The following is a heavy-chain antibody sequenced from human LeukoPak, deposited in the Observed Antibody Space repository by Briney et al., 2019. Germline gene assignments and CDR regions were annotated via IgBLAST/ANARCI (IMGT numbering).Heavy chain of an antibody. CDR2: IRSTTAGVTA. CDR1: GLSFSYTW. J-gene: IGHJ4*02. V-gene: IGHV3-15*01. D-gene: IGHD3-22*01. Sequence: PGGPLRLSCAASGLSFSYTWMNWVRQATGKGPEWVGRIRSTTAGVTADYAAPVKGRFTISRDDSKNTLYLQMTGLKSEDTAVYYCARGSHSYDSSDFDFWGQGTLVTVSS. CDR3: ARGSHSYDSSDFDF.